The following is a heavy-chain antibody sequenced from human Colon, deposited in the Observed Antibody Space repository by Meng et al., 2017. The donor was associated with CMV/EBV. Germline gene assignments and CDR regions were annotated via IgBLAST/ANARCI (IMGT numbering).Heavy chain of an antibody. CDR1: GGSFSGYY. D-gene: IGHD4-23*01. J-gene: IGHJ4*02. Sequence: QVQLHQFGAGLLKPSEXLSLICAVYGGSFSGYYWSWIRQPPGKGLEWIGEINQSGSTNYNPSLESRVTMSVDTSKNQFSLKVTSVTAADTAMYYCARGKYGGGAKWGQGTLVTVSS. CDR2: INQSGST. V-gene: IGHV4-34*01. CDR3: ARGKYGGGAK.